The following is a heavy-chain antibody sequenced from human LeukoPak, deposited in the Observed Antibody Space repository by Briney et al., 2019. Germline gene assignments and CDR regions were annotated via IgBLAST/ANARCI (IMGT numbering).Heavy chain of an antibody. CDR2: ISSSGSTI. CDR3: ASWYYYDSSGCFDY. D-gene: IGHD3-22*01. J-gene: IGHJ4*02. CDR1: GFTFSDYY. Sequence: PGGSLRLSCAASGFTFSDYYMSWIRQAPGKGLEWVSYISSSGSTIYYADSVKGRFTISRDNAKNSLYLQMNSLRAEDTAVYYCASWYYYDSSGCFDYWGQGTLVTVSS. V-gene: IGHV3-11*04.